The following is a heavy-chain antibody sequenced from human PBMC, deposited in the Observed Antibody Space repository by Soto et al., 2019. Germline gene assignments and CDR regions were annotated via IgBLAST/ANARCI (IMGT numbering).Heavy chain of an antibody. D-gene: IGHD3-3*01. CDR2: INAGNGNT. CDR1: GYTFTSYA. J-gene: IGHJ6*02. V-gene: IGHV1-3*01. Sequence: ASVKVSCKASGYTFTSYAMHWVRQAPGQRLEWMGWINAGNGNTKYSQKFQGRVTITRDTSASTAYMELSSLRSEDTAVYYCARELYYDFWSGYPDPYYYGMDVWGQGTTVTVSS. CDR3: ARELYYDFWSGYPDPYYYGMDV.